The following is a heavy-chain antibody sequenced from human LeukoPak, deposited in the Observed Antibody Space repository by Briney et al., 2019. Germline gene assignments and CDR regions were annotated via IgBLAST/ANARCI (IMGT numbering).Heavy chain of an antibody. Sequence: GGSLRLSCAASGFTFSSYEMNWVRQAPGKGLEWVSYISSSGSTIYYADSVKGRFTISRDNAKNSLYLQMNSLRAEDTAVYYCARELSSGNNAFDIWGQGTMVTVSS. V-gene: IGHV3-48*03. CDR1: GFTFSSYE. J-gene: IGHJ3*02. CDR2: ISSSGSTI. CDR3: ARELSSGNNAFDI. D-gene: IGHD3-22*01.